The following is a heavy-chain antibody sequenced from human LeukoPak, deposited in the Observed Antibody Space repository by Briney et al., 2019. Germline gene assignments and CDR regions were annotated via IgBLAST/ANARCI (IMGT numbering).Heavy chain of an antibody. CDR1: GFTFSSYA. CDR2: IWYDGSNK. J-gene: IGHJ4*02. Sequence: GGSLRLSCAASGFTFSSYAMSWVRQAPGKGLEWVAVIWYDGSNKYYADSVKGRFTISRDNSKSTLYLQMNSLRAEDTAVYYCARDNDDSSAIDYWGQGTLVTVSS. CDR3: ARDNDDSSAIDY. D-gene: IGHD3-22*01. V-gene: IGHV3-33*08.